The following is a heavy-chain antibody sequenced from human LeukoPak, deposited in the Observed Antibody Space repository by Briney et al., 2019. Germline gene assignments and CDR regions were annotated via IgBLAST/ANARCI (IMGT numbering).Heavy chain of an antibody. CDR1: GYTFTSYA. Sequence: ASAKVSCKASGYTFTSYAMNWVRQAPGQGLEWMGWINTNTGNPTYAQGFTGRFVFSLDTSVSTAYLQISSLKAEDTAVYYCARWEDYDTVRPPDAFDIWGQGTMVTVSS. J-gene: IGHJ3*02. D-gene: IGHD3-22*01. V-gene: IGHV7-4-1*02. CDR2: INTNTGNP. CDR3: ARWEDYDTVRPPDAFDI.